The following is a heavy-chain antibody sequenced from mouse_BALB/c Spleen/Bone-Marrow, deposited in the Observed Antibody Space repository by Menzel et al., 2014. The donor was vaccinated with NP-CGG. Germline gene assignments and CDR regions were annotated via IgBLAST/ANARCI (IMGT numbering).Heavy chain of an antibody. J-gene: IGHJ4*01. V-gene: IGHV7-1*02. CDR2: SRNKANDYTT. CDR3: ARDTGNRAMDY. D-gene: IGHD1-1*01. Sequence: EVQGVESGGGLVQPGGSLRLSCATSGFTFSDFYMEWVRQPPGKRLEWIAGSRNKANDYTTEYSASVKGRFIVSRDTSQSILYLQMNGLRAEDTAIYYCARDTGNRAMDYLGQGTSVTVSS. CDR1: GFTFSDFY.